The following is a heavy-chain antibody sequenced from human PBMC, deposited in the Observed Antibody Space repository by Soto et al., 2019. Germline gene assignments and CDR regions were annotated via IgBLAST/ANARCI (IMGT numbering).Heavy chain of an antibody. CDR3: ARATYYYDSSGYPRIYYFDY. J-gene: IGHJ4*02. V-gene: IGHV4-31*03. D-gene: IGHD3-22*01. CDR1: GGSISSGGYY. CDR2: IYYSGST. Sequence: SETLSLTCTVSGGSISSGGYYWSWIRQHPGKGLEWIGYIYYSGSTYYNPSLKSRVTISVDTSKNQFSLKLSSVTAADTAVYYCARATYYYDSSGYPRIYYFDYWGQGTQVTVSS.